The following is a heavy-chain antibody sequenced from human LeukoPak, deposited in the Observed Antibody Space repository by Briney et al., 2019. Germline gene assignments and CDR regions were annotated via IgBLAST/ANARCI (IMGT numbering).Heavy chain of an antibody. J-gene: IGHJ3*02. CDR2: IYPGDSDT. D-gene: IGHD2-15*01. CDR1: GYSFTTYW. V-gene: IGHV5-51*01. Sequence: GESLTISCKGSGYSFTTYWIGWVRQMPGKGLAWMGIIYPGDSDTRYSPTFQGQVTISADKSISTAYLQSSSLKASDPAMYYCARRGYCSGDGCHSNAFDIWGQGTMVTVTS. CDR3: ARRGYCSGDGCHSNAFDI.